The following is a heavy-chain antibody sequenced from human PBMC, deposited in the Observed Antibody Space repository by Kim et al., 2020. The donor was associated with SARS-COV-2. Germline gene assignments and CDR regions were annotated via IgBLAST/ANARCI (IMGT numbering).Heavy chain of an antibody. CDR3: ARGTGTFFDY. J-gene: IGHJ4*02. CDR2: M. Sequence: MYYADSVKGRFSVSRDNAKNSRYRQMNSLGAEDTALYYCARGTGTFFDYWGRGTLVTVSS. D-gene: IGHD3-9*01. V-gene: IGHV3-11*01.